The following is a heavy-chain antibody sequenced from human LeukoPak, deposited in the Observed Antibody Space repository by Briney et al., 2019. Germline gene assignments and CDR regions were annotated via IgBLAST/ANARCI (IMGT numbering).Heavy chain of an antibody. V-gene: IGHV4-59*01. Sequence: SETLSFTCTVSGGSISSYYWSWIRQPPGKGLEWIGYIYYSGSTNYNPSLKSRVTISVDTSKNQFSLKLSSVTAADTAVYYCARQGNMVRGVIPYYYYYMDVWGKGTTVTVSS. D-gene: IGHD3-10*01. CDR1: GGSISSYY. J-gene: IGHJ6*03. CDR3: ARQGNMVRGVIPYYYYYMDV. CDR2: IYYSGST.